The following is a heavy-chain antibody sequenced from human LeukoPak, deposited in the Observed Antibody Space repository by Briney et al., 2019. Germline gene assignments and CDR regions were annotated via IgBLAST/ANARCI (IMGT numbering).Heavy chain of an antibody. V-gene: IGHV4-39*07. CDR3: ARDRGVPRPYYFDQ. D-gene: IGHD3-10*01. J-gene: IGHJ4*02. CDR1: GGSVRSSSYC. CDR2: VHYNGST. Sequence: SETLSLTCTVSGGSVRSSSYCWGCIRQPPGKGLEWIGSVHYNGSTCYNPSLGGRVIMSIDTSKNQFSLKLTSVTAADTAMYYCARDRGVPRPYYFDQWGQGTLVTVSS.